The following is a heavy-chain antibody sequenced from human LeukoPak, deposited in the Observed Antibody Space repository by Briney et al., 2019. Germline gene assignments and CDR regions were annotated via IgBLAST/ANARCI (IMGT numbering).Heavy chain of an antibody. Sequence: GRSLRLSCAASGFTFDDYAMHWVRQAPGKGLEWVSGISWNSGSIGYADSVKGRFTISRDNAKNSLYLQMNSLRAEDTALYYCAKEGPDYYDSSGYYWYYFDYWGQGTLVTVSS. D-gene: IGHD3-22*01. V-gene: IGHV3-9*01. J-gene: IGHJ4*02. CDR3: AKEGPDYYDSSGYYWYYFDY. CDR1: GFTFDDYA. CDR2: ISWNSGSI.